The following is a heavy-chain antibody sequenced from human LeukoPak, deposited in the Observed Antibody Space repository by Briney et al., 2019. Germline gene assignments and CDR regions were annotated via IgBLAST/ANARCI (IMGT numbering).Heavy chain of an antibody. D-gene: IGHD6-13*01. Sequence: GGSLRLSCAASGFTFSSYSMNWVRQAPGMGLEWVSSISSSSSYIYYADSVKGRFTISRDNAKNSLYLQMNSLRAEDTAVYYCARELAAGTGFDYWGQGTLVTVSS. CDR2: ISSSSSYI. V-gene: IGHV3-21*01. CDR3: ARELAAGTGFDY. CDR1: GFTFSSYS. J-gene: IGHJ4*02.